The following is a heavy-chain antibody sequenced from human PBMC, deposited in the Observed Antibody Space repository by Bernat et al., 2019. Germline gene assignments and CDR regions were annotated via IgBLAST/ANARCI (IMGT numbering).Heavy chain of an antibody. J-gene: IGHJ2*01. CDR2: IWYDGSNK. Sequence: QVQLVESGGGVVKPGRSLRLSCAASGFTFSSYGMHWVRQAPGKGLEWVADIWYDGSNKYYADSVKGRFTISRDNSKNTLYLQMNSLRAEDTAVYYCARACGDYPHWYFDLWGRGTLVTVSS. D-gene: IGHD4-17*01. CDR3: ARACGDYPHWYFDL. V-gene: IGHV3-33*01. CDR1: GFTFSSYG.